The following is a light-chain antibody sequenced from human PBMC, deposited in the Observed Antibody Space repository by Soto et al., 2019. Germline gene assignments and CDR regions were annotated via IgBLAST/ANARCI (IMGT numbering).Light chain of an antibody. Sequence: DIHMTQSPSVVAASVGDRVTITCRASQDISNWLAWYQQKPGNAPKLLIYTTSRLQSGVPSRFSGSRSGTDFTLSISSLQPEDFATYYCQQASSFPLTFGGGTKVEIK. V-gene: IGKV1-12*01. CDR2: TTS. J-gene: IGKJ4*01. CDR1: QDISNW. CDR3: QQASSFPLT.